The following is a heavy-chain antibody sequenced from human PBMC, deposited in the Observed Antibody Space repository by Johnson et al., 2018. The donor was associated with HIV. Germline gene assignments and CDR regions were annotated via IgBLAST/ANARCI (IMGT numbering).Heavy chain of an antibody. V-gene: IGHV3-7*01. J-gene: IGHJ3*02. D-gene: IGHD1-26*01. Sequence: VQLVESGGGLVQPGGSLRLSCAASGFTFSSYGMSWVRQAPGKGLEWVANIKLDGGEKYYVDSVKGRFTISRDNAKNSLYLQMNSMRSEDTAVYYCARVRWELPDDALDIWGQGTMVTVSS. CDR3: ARVRWELPDDALDI. CDR2: IKLDGGEK. CDR1: GFTFSSYG.